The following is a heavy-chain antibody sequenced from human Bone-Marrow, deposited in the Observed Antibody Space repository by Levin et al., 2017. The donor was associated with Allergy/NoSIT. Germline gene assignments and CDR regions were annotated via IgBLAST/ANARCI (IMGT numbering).Heavy chain of an antibody. CDR2: MNPNSGNT. Sequence: PGESLKISCKASGYTFTRYDINWVRQAIGQGLEWMGWMNPNSGNTGYAPKFQGRVTMTRNTPTGTAFMELTSLRSEDTAVYYCTRGAFDSNYHFYMDVWGKGTTVTVSS. D-gene: IGHD4-11*01. V-gene: IGHV1-8*01. CDR1: GYTFTRYD. CDR3: TRGAFDSNYHFYMDV. J-gene: IGHJ6*03.